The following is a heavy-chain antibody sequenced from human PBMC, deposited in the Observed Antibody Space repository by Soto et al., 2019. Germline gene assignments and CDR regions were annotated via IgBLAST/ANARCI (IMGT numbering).Heavy chain of an antibody. Sequence: GGSLRLSCAASGFTFSSYGMHWVRQAPGKGLEWVAVIWYDGSNEYYEDSVKGRFTISRDNFKNTLYLQMNTLRAEDTAVYYCARAPKGSGAFDIWGQGTMVTVS. D-gene: IGHD3-10*01. CDR1: GFTFSSYG. J-gene: IGHJ3*02. CDR3: ARAPKGSGAFDI. V-gene: IGHV3-33*01. CDR2: IWYDGSNE.